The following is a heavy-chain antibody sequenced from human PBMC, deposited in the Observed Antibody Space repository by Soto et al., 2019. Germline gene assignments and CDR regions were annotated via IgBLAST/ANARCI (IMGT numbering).Heavy chain of an antibody. CDR1: GFTFSNAW. Sequence: GGSLRLSCAASGFTFSNAWMCWVRQAPGKGLEWVGRIKSKTDGGTTDSAARGKGRFTISRDDSKNTLYLQLRSLQTEDTAVYYCARARSGSGSYYYYCWGQGTRVTVSS. J-gene: IGHJ4*01. D-gene: IGHD3-10*01. CDR2: IKSKTDGGTT. CDR3: ARARSGSGSYYYYC. V-gene: IGHV3-15*05.